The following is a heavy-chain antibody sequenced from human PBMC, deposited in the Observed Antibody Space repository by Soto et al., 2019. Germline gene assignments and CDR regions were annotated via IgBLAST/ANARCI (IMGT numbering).Heavy chain of an antibody. CDR1: GYTFTSYD. CDR3: ARGHRIVVVTAIKYYFDY. Sequence: ASVKVSCKASGYTFTSYDINWVRQATGQGLEWMGWMNPNSGNTGYAQKFQGRVTMTRNTSISTAYMELSSLRSEDTAVYYCARGHRIVVVTAIKYYFDYWGQGTLVTV. V-gene: IGHV1-8*01. D-gene: IGHD2-21*02. J-gene: IGHJ4*02. CDR2: MNPNSGNT.